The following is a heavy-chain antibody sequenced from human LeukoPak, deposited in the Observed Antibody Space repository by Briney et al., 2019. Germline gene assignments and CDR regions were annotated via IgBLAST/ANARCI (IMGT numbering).Heavy chain of an antibody. J-gene: IGHJ6*04. CDR3: AELGITMIGGV. V-gene: IGHV3-48*03. D-gene: IGHD3-10*02. CDR2: ISSSGSTI. CDR1: EFSVGSNY. Sequence: GGSLRLSCAASEFSVGSNYMTWVRQAPGRGVEWVSYISSSGSTIYYADSVKGRFTISRDNAKNSLYLQMNSLRAEDTAVYYCAELGITMIGGVWGKGTTVTISS.